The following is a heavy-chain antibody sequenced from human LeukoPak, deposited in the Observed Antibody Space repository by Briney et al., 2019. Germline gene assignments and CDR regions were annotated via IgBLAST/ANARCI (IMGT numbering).Heavy chain of an antibody. CDR1: GYTFTGYY. V-gene: IGHV1-2*02. CDR2: INPNSGGT. CDR3: ARGLGVPAETTTLFDY. J-gene: IGHJ4*02. D-gene: IGHD2-2*01. Sequence: ASVKVSCKASGYTFTGYYVHWVRQAPGQGLEWLAWINPNSGGTNYAQNFQGRVIMTRDTSISTAYMELTRLRSDDTAVYYCARGLGVPAETTTLFDYWGQGTLVTVSS.